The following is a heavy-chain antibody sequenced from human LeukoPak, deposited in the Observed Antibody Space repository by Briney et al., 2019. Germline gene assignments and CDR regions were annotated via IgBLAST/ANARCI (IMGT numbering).Heavy chain of an antibody. D-gene: IGHD4-23*01. CDR1: GDSISSYY. CDR2: IYTSGST. CDR3: ASGGNFPFDY. Sequence: PSETLSLTCTVSGDSISSYYWSWIRQPPGKGLEWIGRIYTSGSTNYNPSLKSRVTMSVDTSKNQFSLKLSSVTAADTAVYYCASGGNFPFDYWGQGTLVTVSS. V-gene: IGHV4-4*07. J-gene: IGHJ4*02.